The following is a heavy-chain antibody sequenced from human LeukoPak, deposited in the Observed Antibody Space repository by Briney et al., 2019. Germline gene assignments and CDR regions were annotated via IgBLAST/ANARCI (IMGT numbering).Heavy chain of an antibody. CDR1: GGSFSGYY. J-gene: IGHJ4*02. CDR2: INHSGST. Sequence: PSETLSLTCALYGGSFSGYYWSWIRQPPGKGLEWIGEINHSGSTNYNPSLKSRVTISVDTSKNQFSLKLSSVTAADTAVYYCARLDYYDSSGYYIDYWGQGTLVTVSS. V-gene: IGHV4-34*01. CDR3: ARLDYYDSSGYYIDY. D-gene: IGHD3-22*01.